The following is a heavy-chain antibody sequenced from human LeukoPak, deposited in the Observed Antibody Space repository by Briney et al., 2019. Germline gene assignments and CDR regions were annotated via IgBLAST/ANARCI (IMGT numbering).Heavy chain of an antibody. Sequence: GASVKVSCKASVYTFTGYYMHWVRQAPGQGLEWMGWISAYNGNTNYAQKLQGRVTMTTDTSTSTAYMELRSLRSDDTAVYYCARELAYSSSSSWFDPWGQGTLVTVSS. CDR2: ISAYNGNT. CDR1: VYTFTGYY. CDR3: ARELAYSSSSSWFDP. V-gene: IGHV1-18*04. D-gene: IGHD6-6*01. J-gene: IGHJ5*02.